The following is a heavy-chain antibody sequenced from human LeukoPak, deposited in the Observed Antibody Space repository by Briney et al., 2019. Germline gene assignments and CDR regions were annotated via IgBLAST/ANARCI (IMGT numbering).Heavy chain of an antibody. CDR2: IKRKTDGATT. D-gene: IGHD3-9*01. Sequence: PGGSLRLSWPPSGSTFSKAWTTWARHPAGNGREWVGCIKRKTDGATTDYAAPVKGRFTISRDDSKNTLYLQMNSLKTEDTAVYYCTTDLTGYYFFDYWGQGTLVTVSS. J-gene: IGHJ4*02. V-gene: IGHV3-15*01. CDR3: TTDLTGYYFFDY. CDR1: GSTFSKAW.